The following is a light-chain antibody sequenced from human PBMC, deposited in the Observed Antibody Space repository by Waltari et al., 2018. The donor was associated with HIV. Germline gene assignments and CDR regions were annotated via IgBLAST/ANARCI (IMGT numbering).Light chain of an antibody. J-gene: IGLJ2*01. CDR1: SANIGRNS. Sequence: QAALTQPPSASGTPGQRVTISCSGGSANIGRNSVSWFQQVPGTAPKPLIYKDNQRPPGVPDRFSASKSGTSASLAISGLRSEDEADYYCAAWDVSLRGLVFGGGTKLTVL. V-gene: IGLV1-47*01. CDR3: AAWDVSLRGLV. CDR2: KDN.